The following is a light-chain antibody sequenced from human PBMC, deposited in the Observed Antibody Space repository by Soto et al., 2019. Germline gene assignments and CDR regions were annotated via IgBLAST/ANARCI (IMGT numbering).Light chain of an antibody. CDR3: GTWDNSLSAYV. CDR2: DNN. J-gene: IGLJ1*01. CDR1: GSNIGNNF. V-gene: IGLV1-51*01. Sequence: QSVLTQPPSASGTPGQRVTISCSGSGSNIGNNFVSWYQQFPGAAPKFLIYDNNKRPSGIPDRFSGSKSGTSATLGITGLQTGDEADYYCGTWDNSLSAYVFGDGTKLTVL.